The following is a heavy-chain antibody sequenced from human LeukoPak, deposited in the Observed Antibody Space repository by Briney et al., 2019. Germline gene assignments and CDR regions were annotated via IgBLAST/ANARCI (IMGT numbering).Heavy chain of an antibody. J-gene: IGHJ5*02. D-gene: IGHD3-3*01. V-gene: IGHV4-59*01. CDR2: IYYSGST. CDR1: GGSISSYY. CDR3: ARASPGDFWSGYYGNWLDP. Sequence: SETLSLTCTVSGGSISSYYWSWIRQPPGKGLEWIGYIYYSGSTNYNPSLKSRVTISVDTSKNQFSLKLSSVTAADTAVYYCARASPGDFWSGYYGNWLDPWGQGTLVTVSS.